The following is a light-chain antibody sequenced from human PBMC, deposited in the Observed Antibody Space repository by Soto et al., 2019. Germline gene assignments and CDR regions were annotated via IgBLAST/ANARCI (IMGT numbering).Light chain of an antibody. Sequence: EIVLTQSPATLSLSPWEIATLSCRASQSVSSYLAWYQQKPGQAPRLLIYDASNRATGIPARFSGSGSGTEFTLTISSLQSEDFAVYYCQQYNNWPITFGQGTRLEIK. CDR3: QQYNNWPIT. CDR2: DAS. J-gene: IGKJ5*01. CDR1: QSVSSY. V-gene: IGKV3-11*01.